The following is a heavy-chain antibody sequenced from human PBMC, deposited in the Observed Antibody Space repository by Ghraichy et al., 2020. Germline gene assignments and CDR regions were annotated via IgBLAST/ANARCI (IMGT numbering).Heavy chain of an antibody. J-gene: IGHJ4*02. V-gene: IGHV3-7*03. Sequence: GGSLRLSCAASGFTFSSYWMTWVRQAPGKGLEWVANIMQDGSETYSVDSVKGRFTISRDNAKNSVYLQLNSLRADDTAVYYCARVCCSGEVSFDYWGQGTLVTVSS. CDR2: IMQDGSET. CDR3: ARVCCSGEVSFDY. CDR1: GFTFSSYW. D-gene: IGHD2-15*01.